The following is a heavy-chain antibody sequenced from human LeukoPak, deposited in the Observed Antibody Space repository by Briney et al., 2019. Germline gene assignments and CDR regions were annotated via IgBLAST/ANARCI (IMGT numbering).Heavy chain of an antibody. CDR1: GFTFSTYA. V-gene: IGHV3-23*01. J-gene: IGHJ1*01. D-gene: IGHD2-21*02. CDR3: AKGVVVTAIPPFQH. CDR2: ISDSGANT. Sequence: GGSLRLSCAASGFTFSTYAMSWVRQAPGKGLEWVSTISDSGANTYYADSVKGRFTISRDNSKNTLYLQMNSLRAEDTAVYYCAKGVVVTAIPPFQHWGQGTLVTVSS.